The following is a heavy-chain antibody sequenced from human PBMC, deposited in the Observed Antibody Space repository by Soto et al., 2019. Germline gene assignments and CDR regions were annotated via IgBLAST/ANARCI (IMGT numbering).Heavy chain of an antibody. CDR3: ARGYCSGGSCYKVTNNWFDP. V-gene: IGHV3-33*01. CDR1: GFTFSSYG. D-gene: IGHD2-15*01. CDR2: IWYDGSNK. Sequence: GGSLRLSCAASGFTFSSYGMHWVRQAPGKGLEWVAVIWYDGSNKYYADSVKGRFTISRDNSKNTLHLQMNSLRAEDTAVYYCARGYCSGGSCYKVTNNWFDPWGQGTPVTVSS. J-gene: IGHJ5*02.